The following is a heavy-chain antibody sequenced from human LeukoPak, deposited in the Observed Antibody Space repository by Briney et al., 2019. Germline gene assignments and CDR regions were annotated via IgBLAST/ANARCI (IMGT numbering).Heavy chain of an antibody. CDR3: ARNEIQLWLPHL. CDR1: GFTFSSYS. V-gene: IGHV3-21*01. D-gene: IGHD5-18*01. J-gene: IGHJ4*02. Sequence: RPGGSLRLSCAASGFTFSSYSMNWVRQAPGKGLEWVSSISSSSSYIYYADSVKGRFTISRDNAKNSLYLQMNSLRAEDTAVYYCARNEIQLWLPHLWGQGTLVTVSS. CDR2: ISSSSSYI.